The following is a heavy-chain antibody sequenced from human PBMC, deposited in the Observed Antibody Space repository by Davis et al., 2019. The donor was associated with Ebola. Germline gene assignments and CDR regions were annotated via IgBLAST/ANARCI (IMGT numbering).Heavy chain of an antibody. J-gene: IGHJ4*02. D-gene: IGHD6-19*01. CDR2: IRSKANSYAT. CDR1: GFTFRRSP. CDR3: TVAVAGTVSVDY. V-gene: IGHV3-73*01. Sequence: GESLKISCAASGFTFRRSPMHWLRQASGKGLEWVGRIRSKANSYATAYAASVKGRFTISRDDSKNTAYLQMNSLKTEDTAVYYCTVAVAGTVSVDYWGQGTLVTVSS.